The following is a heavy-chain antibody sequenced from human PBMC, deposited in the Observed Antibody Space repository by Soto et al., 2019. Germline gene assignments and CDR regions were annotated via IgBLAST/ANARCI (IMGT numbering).Heavy chain of an antibody. V-gene: IGHV4-59*01. CDR2: IYYSGST. CDR3: ARDNRGYSYGYYYYYSMDV. D-gene: IGHD5-18*01. Sequence: SETLSLTCTVSGGSISSYYWSWIRQPPGKGLEWIGYIYYSGSTNSNPSLKSRVTISVDTSKNQFSLKLSSVTAADTAVYYCARDNRGYSYGYYYYYSMDVWGQGTTVTVSS. CDR1: GGSISSYY. J-gene: IGHJ6*02.